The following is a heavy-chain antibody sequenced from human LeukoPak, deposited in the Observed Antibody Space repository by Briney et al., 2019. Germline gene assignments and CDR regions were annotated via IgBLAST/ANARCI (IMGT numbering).Heavy chain of an antibody. V-gene: IGHV3-74*01. CDR1: GFTFSSYW. CDR2: INSDGSST. J-gene: IGHJ3*02. Sequence: GGSLRLSCAASGFTFSSYWMHWVRQAPGKGLVWVSRINSDGSSTSYADSVKGRFTISRDNAKNTLYLQMSSLRAEDTAVYCCARDLGDIVVVVAASNAFDIWGQGTMVTVSS. D-gene: IGHD2-15*01. CDR3: ARDLGDIVVVVAASNAFDI.